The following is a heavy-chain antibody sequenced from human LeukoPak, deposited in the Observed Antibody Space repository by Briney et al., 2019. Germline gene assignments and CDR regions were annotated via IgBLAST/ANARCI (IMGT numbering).Heavy chain of an antibody. J-gene: IGHJ3*02. Sequence: GRSLRLSCTASGFTLSGYDMHWVRQAPGKGLGWVAVISYDGSRKYYGDSVKGRFTISRDNSESTLFLQMNSLRTDDTSVYFCAKYAYNWNAPDGFDMWGQGTMVIVSS. D-gene: IGHD1-1*01. CDR3: AKYAYNWNAPDGFDM. CDR1: GFTLSGYD. V-gene: IGHV3-30*18. CDR2: ISYDGSRK.